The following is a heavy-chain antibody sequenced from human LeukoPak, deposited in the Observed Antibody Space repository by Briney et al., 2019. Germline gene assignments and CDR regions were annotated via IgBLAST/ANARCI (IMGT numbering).Heavy chain of an antibody. Sequence: GASVKVSCKASGGTFSSYAISWVRQAPGQGLEWMGGIIPIFGTANYAQKFQGRVTITADESTSTAYMELSSLRSEDTAVYYCARDWRYYDSSGYSFDYWGQGTLVTVSS. CDR3: ARDWRYYDSSGYSFDY. CDR2: IIPIFGTA. V-gene: IGHV1-69*13. CDR1: GGTFSSYA. J-gene: IGHJ4*02. D-gene: IGHD3-22*01.